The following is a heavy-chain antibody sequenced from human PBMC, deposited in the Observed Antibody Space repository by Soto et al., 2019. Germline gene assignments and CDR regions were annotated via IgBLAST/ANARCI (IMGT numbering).Heavy chain of an antibody. CDR1: GFTFTSSA. J-gene: IGHJ4*02. CDR2: IVVGSGNT. CDR3: AADLWWDPTYYFDY. D-gene: IGHD2-8*02. Sequence: SVKVSCKASGFTFTSSAVQWVRQARGQRLEWIGWIVVGSGNTNYAQKFQERVTITRDMSTSTAYMELSSLRSEDTAVYYCAADLWWDPTYYFDYWGQGTLVTVSS. V-gene: IGHV1-58*01.